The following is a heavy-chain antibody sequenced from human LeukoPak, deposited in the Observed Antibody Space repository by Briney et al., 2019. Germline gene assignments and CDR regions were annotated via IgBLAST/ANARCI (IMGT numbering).Heavy chain of an antibody. Sequence: SGTLSLTCTVSGGYISRGGYYWSWIRQHPGNGLEWIGYIYYSGSPYYNPSLKSRVTISVDTSKNQFSLKLSSVTAADTAVYYWARCPANYDSSGYYFDYWGQGTLVTVSS. V-gene: IGHV4-31*03. D-gene: IGHD3-22*01. CDR3: ARCPANYDSSGYYFDY. CDR2: IYYSGSP. CDR1: GGYISRGGYY. J-gene: IGHJ4*02.